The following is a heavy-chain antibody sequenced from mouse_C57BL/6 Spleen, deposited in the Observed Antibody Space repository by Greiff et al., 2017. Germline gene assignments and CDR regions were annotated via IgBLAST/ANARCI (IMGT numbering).Heavy chain of an antibody. CDR3: ARGDSNGYFDV. V-gene: IGHV1-81*01. D-gene: IGHD2-5*01. Sequence: QVQLQQSGAELARPGASVKLSCKASGYTFTSYGISWVKQRTGPGLEWIGEIYPRSGNTYYNEKFKGKATLTADKSSSTAYMELRSLTSEDSAVYFCARGDSNGYFDVGGTGTTVTVSS. J-gene: IGHJ1*03. CDR1: GYTFTSYG. CDR2: IYPRSGNT.